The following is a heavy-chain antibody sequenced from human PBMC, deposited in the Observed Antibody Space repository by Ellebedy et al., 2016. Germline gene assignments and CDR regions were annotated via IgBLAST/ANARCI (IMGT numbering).Heavy chain of an antibody. D-gene: IGHD1-1*01. CDR1: GGSISSSSYY. CDR3: ARLRESLGTFDP. CDR2: IYYSGST. Sequence: SETLSLXCTVSGGSISSSSYYWGWIRQPPGKGLEWIGSIYYSGSTYYNPSLKSRVTISVDTSKNQFSLKLSSVTAADTAVYYCARLRESLGTFDPWGQGILVTVS. J-gene: IGHJ5*02. V-gene: IGHV4-39*01.